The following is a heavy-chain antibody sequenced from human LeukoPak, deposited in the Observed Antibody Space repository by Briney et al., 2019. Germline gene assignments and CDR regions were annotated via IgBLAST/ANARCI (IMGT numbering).Heavy chain of an antibody. V-gene: IGHV1-8*01. D-gene: IGHD3-10*01. CDR2: MNPSTGNT. CDR1: GYTFISYD. CDR3: ARGFASGSYVPGF. Sequence: ASVKVSCKASGYTFISYDINWVRQAPGQGLEWMGWMNPSTGNTDYAQKFQARVTMTRNPYINTAYMELSSLKSEDTAVYYCARGFASGSYVPGFWGQGTLVTVSS. J-gene: IGHJ4*02.